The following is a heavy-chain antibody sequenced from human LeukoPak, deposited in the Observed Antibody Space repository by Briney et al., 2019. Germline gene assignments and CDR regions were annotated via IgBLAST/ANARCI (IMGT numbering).Heavy chain of an antibody. V-gene: IGHV1-3*03. CDR2: INAGNGNT. CDR3: AREKVGTTMVRGAVAYYYYMDV. CDR1: GYTFTSYA. D-gene: IGHD3-10*01. Sequence: ASVKVSCKASGYTFTSYAMHWVRQAPGQRLEWMGWINAGNGNTKYSQEFQGRVTITRDTSASTAYMELSSLRSEDMAVYYCAREKVGTTMVRGAVAYYYYMDVWGKGTTVTVSS. J-gene: IGHJ6*03.